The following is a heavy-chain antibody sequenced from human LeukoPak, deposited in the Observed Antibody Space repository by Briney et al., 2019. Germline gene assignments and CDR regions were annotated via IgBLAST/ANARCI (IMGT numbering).Heavy chain of an antibody. CDR3: SKGGLYGPNWFDP. Sequence: ETLSLTCTVSGGSISSSSYYWGWIRQPPGKGLEWISGIRSSGSITHYAVSVKGRFTISRDNSKNTLFLQMDGLRVDDTAVYFCSKGGLYGPNWFDPRGQGTRVTVSS. V-gene: IGHV3-23*01. D-gene: IGHD2/OR15-2a*01. J-gene: IGHJ5*02. CDR1: GGSISSSSYY. CDR2: IRSSGSIT.